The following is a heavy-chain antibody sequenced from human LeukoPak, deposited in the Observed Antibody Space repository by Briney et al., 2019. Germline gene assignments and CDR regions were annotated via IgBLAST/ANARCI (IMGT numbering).Heavy chain of an antibody. CDR2: IYSGGST. D-gene: IGHD3-22*01. CDR3: AREAREYYYDSSGYYYERHYSLDY. V-gene: IGHV3-66*01. Sequence: GGSLRLSCAASGFTVSSNYMGWVRQAPGKGLEWVSVIYSGGSTYYADSVKGRFTISRDNSKNTLYLQMNSLRAEDTAVYYCAREAREYYYDSSGYYYERHYSLDYWGQGTLVTVSS. CDR1: GFTVSSNY. J-gene: IGHJ4*02.